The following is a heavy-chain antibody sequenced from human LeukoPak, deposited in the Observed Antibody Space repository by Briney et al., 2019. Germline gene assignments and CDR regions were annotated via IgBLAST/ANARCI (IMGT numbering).Heavy chain of an antibody. Sequence: GGSLRLSCAASGFTFSDYYMSWIRQAPGKGLEWVSYISSSGSTIYYADSVKGRFTISRDNAKNSLYLQMNSLRAEDTAVYYCARSLMITFGGVIVNIARTVDYWGQGTLVTVSS. V-gene: IGHV3-11*01. D-gene: IGHD3-16*02. CDR2: ISSSGSTI. J-gene: IGHJ4*02. CDR3: ARSLMITFGGVIVNIARTVDY. CDR1: GFTFSDYY.